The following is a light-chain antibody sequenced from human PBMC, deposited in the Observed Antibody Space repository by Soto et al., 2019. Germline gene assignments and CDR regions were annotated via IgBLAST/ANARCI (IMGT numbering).Light chain of an antibody. V-gene: IGLV2-23*02. CDR1: SSDVGNYNL. CDR2: EVS. J-gene: IGLJ2*01. Sequence: QLVLTQPASVSGSPGQSITISCTGTSSDVGNYNLVSWYQQHPGKAPKLMIYEVSKRPSGVSNRFSGSKSGNTASLTISGLQAEDEADYYCCSYAGTNTFVFGGGTKVTVL. CDR3: CSYAGTNTFV.